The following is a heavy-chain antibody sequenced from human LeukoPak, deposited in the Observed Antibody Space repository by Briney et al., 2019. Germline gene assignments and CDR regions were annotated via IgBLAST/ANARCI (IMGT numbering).Heavy chain of an antibody. CDR2: ISAYDGNT. Sequence: ASVKVSCKASGYTFTGYGISWVRQAPGQGLEWMGWISAYDGNTNYAQKLQGRVTMTTDTSTSTAYMELRSLRSDDTAVYYCTRIIAAAGPSDFDYWGQGTLVTVSS. CDR1: GYTFTGYG. D-gene: IGHD6-13*01. V-gene: IGHV1-18*01. J-gene: IGHJ4*02. CDR3: TRIIAAAGPSDFDY.